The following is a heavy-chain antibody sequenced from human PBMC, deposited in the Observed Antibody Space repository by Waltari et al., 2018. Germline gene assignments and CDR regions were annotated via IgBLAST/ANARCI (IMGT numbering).Heavy chain of an antibody. CDR2: IETSGTT. V-gene: IGHV4-61*02. CDR1: GGSISSGSYY. Sequence: QVQLQESGPGLVKPSQTLSLTCTVSGGSISSGSYYWGWIRQPAGKGLEWIGRIETSGTTEYNPSLKSRVTISVDTSKNQFSLKLTSVTAADTALYYCAREFDSWGQGTLVTVSS. CDR3: AREFDS. J-gene: IGHJ4*02.